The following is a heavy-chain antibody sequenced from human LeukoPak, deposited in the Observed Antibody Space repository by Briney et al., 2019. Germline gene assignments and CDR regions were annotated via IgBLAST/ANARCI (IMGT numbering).Heavy chain of an antibody. CDR2: IIPIFGTA. D-gene: IGHD3-9*01. Sequence: SVKVSCKASGGTFSSYAISWVRQAPGQGLEWMGGIIPIFGTANYAQKFRGRVTITADESTSTAYMELSSLRSEDTAVYYCARVDFDWLHLDYWGRGTLVTVSS. J-gene: IGHJ4*02. CDR3: ARVDFDWLHLDY. V-gene: IGHV1-69*13. CDR1: GGTFSSYA.